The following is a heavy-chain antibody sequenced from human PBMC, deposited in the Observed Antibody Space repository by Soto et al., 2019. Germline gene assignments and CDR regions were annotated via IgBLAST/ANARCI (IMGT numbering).Heavy chain of an antibody. CDR2: IYCSGST. V-gene: IGHV4-31*03. CDR3: ARVGLYYDSSGYRWFDP. Sequence: TLSLTCTVSGGSISSGGYYWSWIRQHPGKGLEWIGYIYCSGSTHYNPSLKSRVTISVDTSKNQFSLKLSSVTAADTAVYYCARVGLYYDSSGYRWFDPWGQGTLVTVSS. J-gene: IGHJ5*02. CDR1: GGSISSGGYY. D-gene: IGHD3-22*01.